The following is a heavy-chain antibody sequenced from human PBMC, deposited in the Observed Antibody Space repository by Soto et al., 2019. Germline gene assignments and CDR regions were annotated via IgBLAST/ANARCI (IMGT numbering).Heavy chain of an antibody. CDR1: GFTFSSYA. Sequence: VGSLRLSCAASGFTFSSYAMSWVRQAPGEGLEWVSAISGSGGSTYYADSVKGRFTISRDNSKNTLYLQMNSLRAEDTAVYYCAKDGGRYYYDSSGYPPYWGQGTLVTVSS. CDR3: AKDGGRYYYDSSGYPPY. V-gene: IGHV3-23*01. J-gene: IGHJ4*02. D-gene: IGHD3-22*01. CDR2: ISGSGGST.